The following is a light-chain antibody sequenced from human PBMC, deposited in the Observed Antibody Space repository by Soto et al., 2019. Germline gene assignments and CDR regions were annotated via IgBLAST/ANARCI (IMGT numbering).Light chain of an antibody. J-gene: IGKJ2*01. CDR2: WAS. Sequence: DIVMTQSPDYLAVSLGERATINCKSSQSVLYSSNNKNYLAWYQQKPGQPPKLLIYWASTRESGVPDRFSGSGSGTDFTLTISSLQAEDVAVYCCQQYYSIPYTFGQGIKLEIK. CDR1: QSVLYSSNNKNY. CDR3: QQYYSIPYT. V-gene: IGKV4-1*01.